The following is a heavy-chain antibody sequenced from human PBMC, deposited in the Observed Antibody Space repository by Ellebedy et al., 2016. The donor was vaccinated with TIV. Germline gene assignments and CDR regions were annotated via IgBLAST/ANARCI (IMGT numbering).Heavy chain of an antibody. Sequence: GESLKISCAASGFTFINYAMSWVRQGPGKGLQWVSAISGRGDSKYYADSVKGHFTISRDNSRNTLYLQMNSLRGDDTALYFCARKNGTWSADYWGQGTLVTVSS. D-gene: IGHD6-13*01. V-gene: IGHV3-23*01. CDR3: ARKNGTWSADY. CDR2: ISGRGDSK. CDR1: GFTFINYA. J-gene: IGHJ4*02.